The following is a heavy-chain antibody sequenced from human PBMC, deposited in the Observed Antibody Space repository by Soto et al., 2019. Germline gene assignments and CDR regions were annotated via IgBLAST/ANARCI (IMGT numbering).Heavy chain of an antibody. D-gene: IGHD6-19*01. Sequence: SGPTLVNPTQTLTLTCTFSGFSLSTSGVGVGWIRQPPGKALEWLALIYWNDDKRYSPSLKSRLTITKDTSKNQVVLTMTNMDPVDTATYYCAHFGIDSCFWYPGYYCDGMYVWGQGTSDIGS. V-gene: IGHV2-5*01. J-gene: IGHJ6*02. CDR1: GFSLSTSGVG. CDR2: IYWNDDK. CDR3: AHFGIDSCFWYPGYYCDGMYV.